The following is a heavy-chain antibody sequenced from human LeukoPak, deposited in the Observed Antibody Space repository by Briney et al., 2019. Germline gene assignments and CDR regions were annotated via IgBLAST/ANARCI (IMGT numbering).Heavy chain of an antibody. D-gene: IGHD6-19*01. CDR3: ARDGDSSGWYRDAFDY. CDR2: INAGNGNT. J-gene: IGHJ4*02. Sequence: RASVKVSCKASGYTFTNYALHWVRQAPGQRLEWMGWINAGNGNTKYSQKFQGRVTITRDTSASTAYMELSSLRSEDTAVYYCARDGDSSGWYRDAFDYWGQGTLVTVSS. V-gene: IGHV1-3*01. CDR1: GYTFTNYA.